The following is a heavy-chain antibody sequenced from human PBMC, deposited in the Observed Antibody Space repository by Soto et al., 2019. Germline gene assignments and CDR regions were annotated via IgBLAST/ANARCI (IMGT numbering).Heavy chain of an antibody. CDR1: GGSVSTGMKY. CDR3: MKAHESGDFLGMSV. Sequence: SETLSLTCTVSGGSVSTGMKYWGWVRQPPGKALEFIGYMYKTGETLLNSSLKSRVTLSMETSKNQFSLTLSSVTTADTAVYFCMKAHESGDFLGMSVWGPGTTVTVSS. CDR2: MYKTGET. V-gene: IGHV4-61*01. J-gene: IGHJ6*02. D-gene: IGHD3-10*01.